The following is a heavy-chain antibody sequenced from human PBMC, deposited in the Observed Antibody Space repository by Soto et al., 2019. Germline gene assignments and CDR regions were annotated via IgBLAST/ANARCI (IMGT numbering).Heavy chain of an antibody. CDR3: AREGSSGYLYYYYYYGMDV. Sequence: GGSLRFSCAASGFTFSSYSMNWVRQAPGKGLEGVSSISSSSSYIYYADSVNGRFTISRDNAKNSLYLQMNSLRAEDTAVYYCAREGSSGYLYYYYYYGMDVWGQGTTVTVSS. CDR2: ISSSSSYI. CDR1: GFTFSSYS. V-gene: IGHV3-21*01. J-gene: IGHJ6*02. D-gene: IGHD3-22*01.